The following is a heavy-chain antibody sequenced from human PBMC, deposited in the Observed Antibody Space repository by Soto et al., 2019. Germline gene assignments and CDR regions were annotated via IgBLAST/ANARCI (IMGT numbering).Heavy chain of an antibody. CDR2: ISSSTTYI. J-gene: IGHJ1*01. Sequence: EVQLVESGGGLVKPGGSLRLSCAASGFTFSSFSMNWVRQAPGKGLEWVSSISSSTTYIYYADSVKGRFTISRDNAKNSLYLQMYSLSAEDTAVYYCARERTTSYFDSSGSNWEFQHWGQGSLVTVPS. CDR3: ARERTTSYFDSSGSNWEFQH. V-gene: IGHV3-21*01. D-gene: IGHD3-22*01. CDR1: GFTFSSFS.